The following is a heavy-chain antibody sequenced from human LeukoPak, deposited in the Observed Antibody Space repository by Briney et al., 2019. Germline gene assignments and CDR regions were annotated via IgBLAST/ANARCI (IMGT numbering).Heavy chain of an antibody. CDR3: ARETPAVAYHYFDY. CDR1: GFTFSSYA. Sequence: PGGSLRLSCAASGFTFSSYAMHWVRQAPGKGLEWVAVISYDGSNKYYADSVKGRFTISRDNSKNTLYLQMNSLRAEDTAVYYCARETPAVAYHYFDYWSQGTLVTVSS. V-gene: IGHV3-30-3*01. CDR2: ISYDGSNK. J-gene: IGHJ4*02. D-gene: IGHD6-19*01.